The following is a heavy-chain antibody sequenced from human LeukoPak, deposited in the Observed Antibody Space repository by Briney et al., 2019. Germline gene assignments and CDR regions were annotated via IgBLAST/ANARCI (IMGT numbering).Heavy chain of an antibody. CDR2: ISYDGSNK. CDR1: GFTFSSYA. J-gene: IGHJ3*02. CDR3: ARSAVGATRRDAFDI. D-gene: IGHD1-26*01. Sequence: GGSLRLSCAAYGFTFSSYAMHWVRQAPGKGLEWVAVISYDGSNKYYADSVKGRFTISRDNSKNTLYLQMNSLRAEDTAVYYCARSAVGATRRDAFDIWGQGTMVTVSS. V-gene: IGHV3-30-3*01.